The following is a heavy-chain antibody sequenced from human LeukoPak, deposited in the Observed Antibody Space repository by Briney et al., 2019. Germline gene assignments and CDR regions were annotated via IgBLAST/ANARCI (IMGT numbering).Heavy chain of an antibody. D-gene: IGHD2-21*01. Sequence: GGSLRLSCEASGFAFNMYPLHWVRQAPGKGLEWVTVISIDGTNYLDANPVKGRFTISRDNSKNTVYLQMNSLGPEDTAIYFCARGLSDSPPTLDYWGQGTLVAVSS. CDR3: ARGLSDSPPTLDY. CDR2: ISIDGTNY. J-gene: IGHJ4*02. V-gene: IGHV3-30-3*01. CDR1: GFAFNMYP.